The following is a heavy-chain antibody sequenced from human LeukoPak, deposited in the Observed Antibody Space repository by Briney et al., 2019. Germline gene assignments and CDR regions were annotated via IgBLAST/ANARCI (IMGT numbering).Heavy chain of an antibody. CDR1: GYTFATYG. CDR2: ISANTGKT. Sequence: ASVKVSCKASGYTFATYGFCWVRQDPGHGLEWMGRISANTGKTDYAQRYQGRVTLTTDTPTSTAYMELRSLRPDDTAVYYCAKVAGDRMDYWGQGTLVTASS. D-gene: IGHD6-13*01. J-gene: IGHJ4*02. CDR3: AKVAGDRMDY. V-gene: IGHV1-18*01.